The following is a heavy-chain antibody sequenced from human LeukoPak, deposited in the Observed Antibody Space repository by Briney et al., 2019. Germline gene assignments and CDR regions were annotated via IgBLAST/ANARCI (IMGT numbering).Heavy chain of an antibody. J-gene: IGHJ5*02. CDR1: GFTFSSYE. CDR3: ARSAGTWFDP. Sequence: GGSLRLSCAASGFTFSSYEMNWVRQAPGKGLEGVSYISSSGSTIYYADSVKGRFTISRDNAKNSLYLQMNSLRVEDTAVYYCARSAGTWFDPWGQGTLVTVSS. CDR2: ISSSGSTI. V-gene: IGHV3-48*03. D-gene: IGHD1-1*01.